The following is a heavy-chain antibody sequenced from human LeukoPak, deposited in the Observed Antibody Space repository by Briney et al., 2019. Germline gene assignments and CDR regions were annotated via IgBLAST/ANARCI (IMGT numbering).Heavy chain of an antibody. CDR1: GFTFSSYT. CDR2: ISSSSYT. J-gene: IGHJ3*02. D-gene: IGHD3-16*02. V-gene: IGHV3-21*01. CDR3: ARDRDYDYVWGSYRPDAFDI. Sequence: PGGSLRLSCAASGFTFSSYTLNWVRQAPGKGLEWVSSISSSSYTYYADSLKGRFTISRDNAKNSLYLQMNSLRAEDTAVYYCARDRDYDYVWGSYRPDAFDIWGQGTMVTVSS.